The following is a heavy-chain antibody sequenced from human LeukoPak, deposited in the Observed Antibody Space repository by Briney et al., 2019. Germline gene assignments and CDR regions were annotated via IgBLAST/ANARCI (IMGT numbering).Heavy chain of an antibody. D-gene: IGHD5-12*01. CDR1: GGSISSYY. CDR2: IYYSGST. V-gene: IGHV4-59*01. J-gene: IGHJ4*02. CDR3: ASYSGYDKTFDY. Sequence: KPSETLSLTCTVSGGSISSYYWSWIRQPPGKGLEWMGYIYYSGSTNYNPSLKSRVTISVDTSKNQFSLKLSSVTAADTAVYYCASYSGYDKTFDYWGQGTLVTVSS.